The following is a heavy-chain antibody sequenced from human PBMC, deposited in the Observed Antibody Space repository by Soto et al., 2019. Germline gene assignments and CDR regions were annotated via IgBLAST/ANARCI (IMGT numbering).Heavy chain of an antibody. CDR3: ARDKITGLFDY. J-gene: IGHJ4*02. CDR2: INHSGST. D-gene: IGHD2-8*02. CDR1: GGSFSGYY. V-gene: IGHV4-34*01. Sequence: SETLSLTCAVYGGSFSGYYWTWIRQPPGTGLEWIGEINHSGSTNYNPSLKSRVTITIDTSKNQFSLKLTSVTAADTAVYYCARDKITGLFDYWGQGTLVTVSS.